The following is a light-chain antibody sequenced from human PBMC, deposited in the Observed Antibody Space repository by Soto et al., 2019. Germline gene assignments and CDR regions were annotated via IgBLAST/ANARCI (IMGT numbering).Light chain of an antibody. CDR2: GAS. V-gene: IGKV3-20*01. Sequence: EIVLTQSPGTLSLSPGDRVTLSCRASQSVSSSYLAWYQQKPGQAPRLLIYGASSRATGIPDRFSGSGSGTDFTLTISRLEPEDFAVYYCQQYGSSQFTFGPGTKVDIK. J-gene: IGKJ3*01. CDR3: QQYGSSQFT. CDR1: QSVSSSY.